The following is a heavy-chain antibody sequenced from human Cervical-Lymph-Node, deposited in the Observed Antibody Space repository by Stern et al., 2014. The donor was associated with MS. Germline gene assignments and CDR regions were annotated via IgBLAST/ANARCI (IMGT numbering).Heavy chain of an antibody. J-gene: IGHJ4*02. Sequence: QLQLQESGPGLVKPSETLSLTCTVSGGPISNYYWTWIRQPPGNGLEWIGYVHHRGSTSYNPSLKSRVTMSVDTSEYQFSLKLSSVTAADTAVYYCAAFVYRGHFDYWGQGTLVTVSS. V-gene: IGHV4-59*01. CDR1: GGPISNYY. CDR2: VHHRGST. D-gene: IGHD3-10*01. CDR3: AAFVYRGHFDY.